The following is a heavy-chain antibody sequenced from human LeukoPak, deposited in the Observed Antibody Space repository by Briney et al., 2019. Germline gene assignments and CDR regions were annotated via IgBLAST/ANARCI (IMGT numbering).Heavy chain of an antibody. CDR2: IIIITIYI. D-gene: IGHD5-12*01. V-gene: IGHV3-21*01. J-gene: IGHJ5*02. CDR3: ARVTEWLRTNWFDL. Sequence: SIIIITIYISYPASGKARFTISRDNGKNSLYMKMNRLRAEDTAVYDCARVTEWLRTNWFDLWGQGTLVTVSS.